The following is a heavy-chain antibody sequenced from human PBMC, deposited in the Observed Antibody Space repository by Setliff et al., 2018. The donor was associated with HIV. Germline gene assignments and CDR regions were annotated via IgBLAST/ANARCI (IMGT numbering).Heavy chain of an antibody. D-gene: IGHD3-16*01. J-gene: IGHJ4*02. CDR3: ARRPGGITRARLDN. Sequence: SETLSLTCAVYGGSFSGHYWSWIRQPPGKGLEWIGEINHSEDTNYNPFLKSRVTISLDMSKNQFSLKLSSVTAADTAMYFCARRPGGITRARLDNWGQGTLVTVSS. CDR1: GGSFSGHY. CDR2: INHSEDT. V-gene: IGHV4-34*01.